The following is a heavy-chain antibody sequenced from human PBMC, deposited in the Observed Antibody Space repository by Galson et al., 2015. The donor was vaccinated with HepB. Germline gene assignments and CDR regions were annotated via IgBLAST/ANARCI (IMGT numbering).Heavy chain of an antibody. V-gene: IGHV3-23*01. CDR1: GFTFSSSW. J-gene: IGHJ4*02. D-gene: IGHD6-13*01. Sequence: SLRLSCAASGFTFSSSWMNWVRQAPGKGLEWVSSISGSGGSTYYAGSVKGRFTISRDNSKNTLYLQMNSLRAEDTAVYYCAKNSGSSWFVPYHFDSWGQG. CDR3: AKNSGSSWFVPYHFDS. CDR2: ISGSGGST.